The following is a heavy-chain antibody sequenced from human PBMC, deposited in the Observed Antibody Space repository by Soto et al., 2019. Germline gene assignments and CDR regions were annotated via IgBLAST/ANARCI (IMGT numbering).Heavy chain of an antibody. CDR3: TSELISSEYSGYDGHYYYYYYMDV. CDR2: NRSKAYGGTT. J-gene: IGHJ6*03. Sequence: PGGSLRLSCTASGFTFGDYAMSWFRQAPGKGLEWVGFNRSKAYGGTTEYTASVKGRFTISRDDSKSIAYLQMNSLKTEDTAVYYCTSELISSEYSGYDGHYYYYYYMDVWGKGTTVTVSS. D-gene: IGHD5-12*01. V-gene: IGHV3-49*01. CDR1: GFTFGDYA.